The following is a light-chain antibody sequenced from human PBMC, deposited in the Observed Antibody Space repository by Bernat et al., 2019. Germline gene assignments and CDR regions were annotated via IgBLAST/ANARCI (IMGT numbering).Light chain of an antibody. V-gene: IGKV3-20*01. Sequence: EIVLTQSPGTLSLSPGERATLSCRASQSVSSSYLAWYQQKPGQAPRLLIYGASSRATGIPDRVSGSGSGTDFTLTISRLEPEVFAVYYCQQYGSSPPVTFGPGTKVDIK. CDR1: QSVSSSY. J-gene: IGKJ3*01. CDR3: QQYGSSPPVT. CDR2: GAS.